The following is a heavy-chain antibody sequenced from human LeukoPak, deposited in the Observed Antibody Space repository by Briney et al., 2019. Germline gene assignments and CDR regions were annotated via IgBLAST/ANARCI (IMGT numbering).Heavy chain of an antibody. V-gene: IGHV3-23*01. J-gene: IGHJ4*02. D-gene: IGHD4-17*01. Sequence: GGSLRLSCAASGFTFSNYAMSSVRQAPGKGLEWVSAISGSGGSTYYADSVKGRFTVSRDFSKNTLYLQMNSLRAEDTAVYYCARGGWGFDYGDYDYWGQGTLVTISS. CDR1: GFTFSNYA. CDR2: ISGSGGST. CDR3: ARGGWGFDYGDYDY.